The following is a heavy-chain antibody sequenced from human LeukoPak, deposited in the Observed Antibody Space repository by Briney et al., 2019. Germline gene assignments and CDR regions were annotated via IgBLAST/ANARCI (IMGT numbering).Heavy chain of an antibody. CDR1: GGTFSSYA. CDR2: IIPIFGTA. D-gene: IGHD1-26*01. V-gene: IGHV1-69*05. J-gene: IGHJ3*02. CDR3: ARDMNSGTYWDGFDI. Sequence: SVKVSCKASGGTFSSYAISWVRQAPGQGLEWMGGIIPIFGTANYAQKFQGRLTMTSDTSTNTVYMELSSLRSEDTAVYYCARDMNSGTYWDGFDIWGQGTMVTVSS.